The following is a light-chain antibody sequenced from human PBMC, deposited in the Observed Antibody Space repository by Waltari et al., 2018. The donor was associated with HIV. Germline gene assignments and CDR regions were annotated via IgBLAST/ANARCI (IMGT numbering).Light chain of an antibody. Sequence: QSALTQPPSASGSLGQSVTISCSGPRTDVGHYNYVSWYQQHPGKAPKRIIYEVNKRPSGVPDRFSGSKSGNTASLTVSGLQAEDEGDYYCSSYSGINDVGVFGGGTKLTVL. CDR2: EVN. V-gene: IGLV2-8*01. CDR1: RTDVGHYNY. CDR3: SSYSGINDVGV. J-gene: IGLJ3*02.